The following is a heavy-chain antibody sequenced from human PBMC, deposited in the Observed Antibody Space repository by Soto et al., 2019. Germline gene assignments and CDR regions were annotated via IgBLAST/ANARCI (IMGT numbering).Heavy chain of an antibody. Sequence: ASVKVSCKASGYTFTSYGISWVRQAPGQGLEWMGWISAYNGNTNYAQKLQGRVTMTTDTSTSTAYMELRCLRSDDTAVYYCARDPGIAAAGLSDYWGQGTLVTVSS. CDR2: ISAYNGNT. J-gene: IGHJ4*02. V-gene: IGHV1-18*01. CDR1: GYTFTSYG. D-gene: IGHD6-13*01. CDR3: ARDPGIAAAGLSDY.